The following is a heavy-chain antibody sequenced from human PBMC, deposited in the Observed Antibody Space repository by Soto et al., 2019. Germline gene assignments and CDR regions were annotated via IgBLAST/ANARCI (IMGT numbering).Heavy chain of an antibody. CDR1: GGTFSSYA. J-gene: IGHJ5*02. CDR2: IIPIFGTA. Sequence: SVKVSCKASGGTFSSYAISWVRQAPGQGLEWMGGIIPIFGTANYAQKFQGRVTITADESTSTAYMELSSLRSEDTAVYYCARDHSSGWYQGRGWFDPWGQGTLVTVS. CDR3: ARDHSSGWYQGRGWFDP. D-gene: IGHD6-19*01. V-gene: IGHV1-69*13.